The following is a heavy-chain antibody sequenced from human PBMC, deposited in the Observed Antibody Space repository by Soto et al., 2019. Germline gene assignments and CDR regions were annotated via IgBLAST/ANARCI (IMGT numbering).Heavy chain of an antibody. Sequence: ASVKVSCKASGYTFTSYGISWVRQAPGQGLEWMGWISAYNGNTNYAQKLQGRVTMTTDTSTSTAYMERRSLRSDDTAVYYCARCWGVDGGDYGTLYYYYGMDVWGQGTTVTVSS. D-gene: IGHD4-17*01. V-gene: IGHV1-18*01. J-gene: IGHJ6*02. CDR3: ARCWGVDGGDYGTLYYYYGMDV. CDR2: ISAYNGNT. CDR1: GYTFTSYG.